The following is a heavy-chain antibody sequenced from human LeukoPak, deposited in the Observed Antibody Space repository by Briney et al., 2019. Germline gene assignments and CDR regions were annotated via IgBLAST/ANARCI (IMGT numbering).Heavy chain of an antibody. J-gene: IGHJ5*02. Sequence: PGRSLRLSCAASGFTFSSYAMHWVRQAPGKGLEWVAVISYDGSNKYYADSVKGRFTISRDNSKNTLYLQMNSLRAEDTAVYYCASVSPNNWNYVSQLWNWFDPWGQGTLVTVSS. CDR3: ASVSPNNWNYVSQLWNWFDP. D-gene: IGHD1-7*01. CDR1: GFTFSSYA. CDR2: ISYDGSNK. V-gene: IGHV3-30-3*01.